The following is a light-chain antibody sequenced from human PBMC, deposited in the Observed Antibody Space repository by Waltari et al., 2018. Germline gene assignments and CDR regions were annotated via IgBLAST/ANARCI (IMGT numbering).Light chain of an antibody. Sequence: QSALTQPASVSGSPGQSITISFTGTSRDVGGYNYVSWHQQHPGKAPTLMIYDVTKRPAWVSILFSGSKSGNTASLTISGLQAEDEADYYCSSYSSSSTLLFGGGTKLTVL. V-gene: IGLV2-14*03. CDR1: SRDVGGYNY. CDR3: SSYSSSSTLL. J-gene: IGLJ2*01. CDR2: DVT.